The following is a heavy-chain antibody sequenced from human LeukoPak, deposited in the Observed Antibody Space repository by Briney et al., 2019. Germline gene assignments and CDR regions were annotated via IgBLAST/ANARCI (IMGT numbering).Heavy chain of an antibody. V-gene: IGHV4-59*02. Sequence: SETLSLTCTVSGGSVSSYYWSWIRQPPGKGLEWIGYIYYSGSTNYNPSLKSRVTISVDTSKNQFSLKLSSVTAADTAVYYCARGGGGSGSYGPLYYFDYWGQGTLVTVSS. J-gene: IGHJ4*02. D-gene: IGHD3-10*01. CDR2: IYYSGST. CDR1: GGSVSSYY. CDR3: ARGGGGSGSYGPLYYFDY.